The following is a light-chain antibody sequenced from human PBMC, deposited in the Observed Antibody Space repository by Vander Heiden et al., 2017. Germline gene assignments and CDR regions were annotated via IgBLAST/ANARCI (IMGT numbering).Light chain of an antibody. J-gene: IGKJ1*01. CDR2: AAS. V-gene: IGKV1-39*01. Sequence: DTPMTPSPSSLSASVGDRVTITCRASQSISSLLNWYQQKPGKAPKLLIYAASSLQSGVPSRFSGSGSGTDLTLTISSLQPEDFATYYCQQSYSTPWTFGQGTKVEIK. CDR1: QSISSL. CDR3: QQSYSTPWT.